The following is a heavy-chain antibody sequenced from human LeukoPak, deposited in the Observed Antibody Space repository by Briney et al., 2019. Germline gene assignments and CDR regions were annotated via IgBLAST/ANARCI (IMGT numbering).Heavy chain of an antibody. CDR1: GFIFNDYW. Sequence: GGSLRLSCAASGFIFNDYWMSWVRQAPGKGLEWVANIKQDGSEKFYVGSVKGRFTISRDNSKNTLFLQMNSLRAEDTAVYYCAKGTSGWYWRFDYWGQGTLVTVSS. CDR3: AKGTSGWYWRFDY. V-gene: IGHV3-7*03. J-gene: IGHJ4*02. CDR2: IKQDGSEK. D-gene: IGHD6-19*01.